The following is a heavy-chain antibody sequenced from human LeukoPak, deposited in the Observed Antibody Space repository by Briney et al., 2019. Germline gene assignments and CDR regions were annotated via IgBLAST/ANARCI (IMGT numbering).Heavy chain of an antibody. CDR3: ARSTYYYDSSGYFFEAFDI. CDR1: GGSISSGGYY. D-gene: IGHD3-22*01. J-gene: IGHJ3*02. CDR2: IYYSGST. Sequence: SETLSLTCTVSGGSISSGGYYWSWIRQHPGKGLEWIGYIYYSGSTYYNPSLKSRVTISVDTSKNQFSLKLSSVTAADTAMYYCARSTYYYDSSGYFFEAFDIWGQGTMVTVSS. V-gene: IGHV4-31*03.